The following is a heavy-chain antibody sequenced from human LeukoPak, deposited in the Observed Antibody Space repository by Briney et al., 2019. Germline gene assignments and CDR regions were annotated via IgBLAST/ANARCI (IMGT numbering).Heavy chain of an antibody. V-gene: IGHV3-11*01. CDR1: GFTFSDYY. CDR2: ISSSGSTI. D-gene: IGHD4-23*01. J-gene: IGHJ4*03. CDR3: STGPRSLPY. Sequence: GRSLRLSCAASGFTFSDYYMSWIRQAPGKGLEWVSYISSSGSTIYYADSVKGRFTISRDNAKNSLYLQMNSLRPEDTALYYCSTGPRSLPYWGPGTLVTVSS.